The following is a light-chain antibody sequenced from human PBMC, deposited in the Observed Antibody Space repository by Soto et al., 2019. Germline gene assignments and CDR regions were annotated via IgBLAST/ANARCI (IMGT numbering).Light chain of an antibody. CDR1: QSITNR. CDR2: DAS. V-gene: IGKV1-5*01. J-gene: IGKJ1*01. Sequence: DIQMTQSPSTVSASVGDRVTITCRASQSITNRLAWYQQKPGKAPKVLIYDASNLETGVPSRFSGSGFGTEFILTIGSLQPDDSATYYWQHYGGMWTFGQGTKVDIK. CDR3: QHYGGMWT.